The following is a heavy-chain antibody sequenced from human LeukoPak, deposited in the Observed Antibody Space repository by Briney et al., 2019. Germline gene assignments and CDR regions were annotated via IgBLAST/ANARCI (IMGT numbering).Heavy chain of an antibody. CDR3: AKEGEGWLQWDY. J-gene: IGHJ4*02. D-gene: IGHD5-24*01. Sequence: GSPRLSCAASGFTFSNAWMSWVRQAPGKGLEWVGRIKSKTDGGTTDYAAPVKGRYTISRDDSKNTLYLQMNSLKTEDTAVYYCAKEGEGWLQWDYWGQGTLVTVSS. V-gene: IGHV3-15*01. CDR1: GFTFSNAW. CDR2: IKSKTDGGTT.